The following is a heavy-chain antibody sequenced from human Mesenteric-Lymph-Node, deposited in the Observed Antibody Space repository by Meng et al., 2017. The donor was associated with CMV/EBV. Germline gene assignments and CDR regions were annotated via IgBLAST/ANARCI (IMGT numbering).Heavy chain of an antibody. Sequence: KASGGTFSTRVFSWVRQAPGQGLGWMGGIIPIFGTTNYAQKFQGKVTITADESTTTAYMGLSSLTSQDTAVYYCATGPLRGGYSELDHWGQGTLVTVSS. CDR3: ATGPLRGGYSELDH. D-gene: IGHD5-12*01. CDR2: IIPIFGTT. J-gene: IGHJ4*02. V-gene: IGHV1-69*01. CDR1: GGTFSTRV.